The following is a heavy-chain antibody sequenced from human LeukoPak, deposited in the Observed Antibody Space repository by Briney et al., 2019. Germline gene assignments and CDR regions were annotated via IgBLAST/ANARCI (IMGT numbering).Heavy chain of an antibody. V-gene: IGHV3-21*01. D-gene: IGHD3-22*01. CDR3: AIHPTYYYDSSGQEFDY. Sequence: GGSLRLSCAASGFTFSSYSMNWVRQAPGKGLEWVSSISGSSYYIYYADSVKGRFTISRDNAKNSLYLQMNSLRAEDTAVYYCAIHPTYYYDSSGQEFDYWGQGTLVTVSS. J-gene: IGHJ4*02. CDR1: GFTFSSYS. CDR2: ISGSSYYI.